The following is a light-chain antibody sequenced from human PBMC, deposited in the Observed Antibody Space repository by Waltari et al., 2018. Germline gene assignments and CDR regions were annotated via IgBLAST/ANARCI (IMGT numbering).Light chain of an antibody. V-gene: IGLV2-18*02. CDR2: EVS. Sequence: QSALTQPPSVSGSPGQSVTISCTGTSSDVGSYNRVSWYQQSPGTAPKLIIYEVSNWPSGVPDRCSGSKSGNTASLTISGLQAEDEADYYCSSYRMSSTLGVLGGGTKLTVL. J-gene: IGLJ2*01. CDR3: SSYRMSSTLGV. CDR1: SSDVGSYNR.